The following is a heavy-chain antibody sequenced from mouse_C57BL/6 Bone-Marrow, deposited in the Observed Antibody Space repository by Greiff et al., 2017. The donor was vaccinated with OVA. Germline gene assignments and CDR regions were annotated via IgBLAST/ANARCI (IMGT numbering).Heavy chain of an antibody. CDR1: EYEFPSHD. CDR2: INSDGGST. J-gene: IGHJ1*03. CDR3: ARQNYGSSYRYWYFDV. V-gene: IGHV5-2*01. D-gene: IGHD1-1*01. Sequence: DVMLVESGGGLVQPGESLKLSCESNEYEFPSHDMSWVRKTPEKRLELVAAINSDGGSTYYPDTMERRFIISRDNTKKTLYLQMSSLRSEDTALYYCARQNYGSSYRYWYFDVWGTGTTVTVSS.